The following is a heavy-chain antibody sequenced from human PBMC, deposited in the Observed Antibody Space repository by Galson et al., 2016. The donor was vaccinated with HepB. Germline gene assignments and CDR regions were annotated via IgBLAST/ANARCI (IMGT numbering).Heavy chain of an antibody. Sequence: SLRLSCAASGFTFSDYHMSWIRQAPGKGLEWISYISNGAGTMYYADSVRGRFTISRDNAKNSLFLQMNSLRADDTAVYYCARDIVHTSIFGVLIEQTNWFDPWGQGTLVTVSS. V-gene: IGHV3-11*01. CDR2: ISNGAGTM. D-gene: IGHD3-3*01. CDR3: ARDIVHTSIFGVLIEQTNWFDP. CDR1: GFTFSDYH. J-gene: IGHJ5*02.